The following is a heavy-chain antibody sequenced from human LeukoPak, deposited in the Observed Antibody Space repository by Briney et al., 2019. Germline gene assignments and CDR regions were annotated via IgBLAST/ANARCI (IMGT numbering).Heavy chain of an antibody. CDR3: EKENFPYSTSLAY. J-gene: IGHJ4*02. D-gene: IGHD6-13*01. Sequence: GRSLRLSCTASGFTFDDYGMHWVRQIPGKGLEWVSGLSWNSGTIRYADSVKGRFTISRDNAKNSLYLQMNSLTADDTAFYYCEKENFPYSTSLAYWGQEPLVPFSS. CDR1: GFTFDDYG. CDR2: LSWNSGTI. V-gene: IGHV3-9*01.